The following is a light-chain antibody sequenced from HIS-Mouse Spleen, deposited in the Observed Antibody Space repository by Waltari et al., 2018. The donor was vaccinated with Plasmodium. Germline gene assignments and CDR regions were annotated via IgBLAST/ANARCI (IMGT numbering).Light chain of an antibody. J-gene: IGLJ2*01. Sequence: QSVLTQPPSVSAAPGQKVTISCSGSSSNIGNNYVSWYQQLPGTAPKLLIYDNNKRPEGVPDRVSGSKSGTSATLGITGLQTGDEADYYCGTWDSSLSAGVVFGGGTKLTVL. CDR1: SSNIGNNY. CDR3: GTWDSSLSAGVV. CDR2: DNN. V-gene: IGLV1-51*01.